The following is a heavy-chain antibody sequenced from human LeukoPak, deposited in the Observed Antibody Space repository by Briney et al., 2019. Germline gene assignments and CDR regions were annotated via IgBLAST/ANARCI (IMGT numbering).Heavy chain of an antibody. CDR1: GFTFSSYS. CDR3: ARDLGGSYSQYTTVFDY. J-gene: IGHJ4*02. Sequence: GGSLRLSCAASGFTFSSYSMNWVRQAPGKGLEWVANIKQDGSEKYYVDSVKGRFTISRDNAESSLYLQINSLRAEDTAVYYCARDLGGSYSQYTTVFDYWGQGALVTVSS. CDR2: IKQDGSEK. D-gene: IGHD1-26*01. V-gene: IGHV3-7*01.